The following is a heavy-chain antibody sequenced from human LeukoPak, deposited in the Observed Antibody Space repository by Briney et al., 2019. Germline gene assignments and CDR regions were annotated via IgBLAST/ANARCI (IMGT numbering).Heavy chain of an antibody. V-gene: IGHV1-2*02. D-gene: IGHD6-6*01. CDR3: ARQGLGRQLANAFDI. CDR2: INPNSGGT. J-gene: IGHJ3*02. CDR1: GYTFTGYY. Sequence: ASVKVSRKASGYTFTGYYMHWVRQAPGQGLEWMGWINPNSGGTNYAQKFQGRVTMTRDTSISTAYMELSRLRSDDTAVYYCARQGLGRQLANAFDIWGQGTMVTVSS.